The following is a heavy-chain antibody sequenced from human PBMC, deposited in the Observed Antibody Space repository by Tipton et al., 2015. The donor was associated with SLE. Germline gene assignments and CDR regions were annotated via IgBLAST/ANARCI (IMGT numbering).Heavy chain of an antibody. D-gene: IGHD5-24*01. V-gene: IGHV1-69*01. J-gene: IGHJ3*02. CDR3: ARDGKMATIPGAFDI. CDR1: GGTFSSYA. CDR2: IIPIFGTA. Sequence: QLVQSGAEVKKPGSSVKVSCKASGGTFSSYAISWVRQAPGQGLEWMGGIIPIFGTANYAQKFQGRVTITADESTSTVYMQLSSLRAEDTAVYYCARDGKMATIPGAFDIWGQGTMVTVSS.